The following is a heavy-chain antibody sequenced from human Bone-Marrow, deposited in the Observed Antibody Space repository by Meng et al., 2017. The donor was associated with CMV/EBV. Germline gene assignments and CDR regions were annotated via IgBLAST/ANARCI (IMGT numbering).Heavy chain of an antibody. Sequence: VGSGGSLVQPWGPRIFSSAASGFTFSKHWFHWVRQAPGKGWVWVARINSDESSTSYADSVKGRFTISRDNSKNTLYLQMNSLRAEDTAVYYCVRGVGEFLGWEMGYWGQGTLVTVSS. D-gene: IGHD1-26*01. CDR1: GFTFSKHW. CDR3: VRGVGEFLGWEMGY. J-gene: IGHJ4*02. CDR2: INSDESST. V-gene: IGHV3-74*01.